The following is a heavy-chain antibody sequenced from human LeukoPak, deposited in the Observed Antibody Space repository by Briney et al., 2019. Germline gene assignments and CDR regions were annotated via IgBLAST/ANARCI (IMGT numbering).Heavy chain of an antibody. V-gene: IGHV3-7*01. CDR2: LDQDGSEK. CDR1: GFTFSSYW. D-gene: IGHD3-22*01. CDR3: ARDRGYSTFDY. J-gene: IGHJ4*02. Sequence: GGSLRLSCAASGFTFSSYWMSWVRQPPGKGLEGVANLDQDGSEKNYVDSVKGRFTISRDNAKNSLYLQMNSLRAEDTALYYCARDRGYSTFDYWGQGTLVTVSS.